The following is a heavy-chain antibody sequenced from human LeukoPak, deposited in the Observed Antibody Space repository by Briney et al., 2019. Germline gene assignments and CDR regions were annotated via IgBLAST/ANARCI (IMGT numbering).Heavy chain of an antibody. V-gene: IGHV4-30-2*01. Sequence: SETLSLTCAVSGSSISSGGYSWSWIRQPPGKGLEWIGCIYHSGSTYYNPSLKSRVTTSVDRSKNQFSLKLSSVTAADTAVYYCARALTTVTGYYGMDVWGQGTTVTVSS. CDR2: IYHSGST. D-gene: IGHD4-17*01. CDR3: ARALTTVTGYYGMDV. CDR1: GSSISSGGYS. J-gene: IGHJ6*02.